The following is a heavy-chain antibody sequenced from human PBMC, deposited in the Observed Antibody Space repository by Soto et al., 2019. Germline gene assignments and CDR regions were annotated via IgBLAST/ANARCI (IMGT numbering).Heavy chain of an antibody. Sequence: QVQLVQSGAEVKKPGSSVKVSCKASGGTFSSYTNSWVRQAPGQGLEWMGRSIPILGMANYAQKFQDRVTITADKSTSTAYMELSSLRSEDTAVYYCARDRGTTGTKGIDYCGQGTLVTVSS. CDR3: ARDRGTTGTKGIDY. D-gene: IGHD1-1*01. J-gene: IGHJ4*02. CDR2: SIPILGMA. V-gene: IGHV1-69*08. CDR1: GGTFSSYT.